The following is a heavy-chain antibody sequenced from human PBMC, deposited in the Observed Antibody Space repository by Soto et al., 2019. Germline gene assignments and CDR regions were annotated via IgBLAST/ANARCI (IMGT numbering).Heavy chain of an antibody. V-gene: IGHV1-69*13. D-gene: IGHD5-12*01. CDR2: IIPIFGTA. CDR3: ARALYFGTNVEMATPNWFDP. J-gene: IGHJ5*02. Sequence: GASVKVSCKASGGTFSSYAISWVRQAPGQGIEWMGGIIPIFGTANYAQKFQGRVTITADESTSTAYKELSSLRSEDTAVYYCARALYFGTNVEMATPNWFDPWGQGTLVTVSS. CDR1: GGTFSSYA.